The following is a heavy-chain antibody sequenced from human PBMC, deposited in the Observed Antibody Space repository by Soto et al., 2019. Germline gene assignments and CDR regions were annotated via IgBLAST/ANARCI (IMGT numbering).Heavy chain of an antibody. CDR3: AREEAGRIERWFDA. J-gene: IGHJ5*02. CDR2: IYSSGST. D-gene: IGHD2-15*01. Sequence: QVQLQESGPRLVKPSQTLSLSCAVSGGSIISASYSWNWIRQSPGRGLEWIGHIYSSGSTYSNPSLKRLVSISVDTSNNQFSLQPTSVTAAATAVYFCAREEAGRIERWFDAWGQGILVTVSS. CDR1: GGSIISASYS. V-gene: IGHV4-31*01.